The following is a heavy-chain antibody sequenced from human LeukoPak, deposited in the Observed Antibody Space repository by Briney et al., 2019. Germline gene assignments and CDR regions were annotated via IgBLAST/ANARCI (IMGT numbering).Heavy chain of an antibody. V-gene: IGHV3-30*18. D-gene: IGHD2-2*01. CDR2: ISYDGSNK. Sequence: PGGSLRLSCAASGFTFSSYGMHWVRQAPGKGLEGVAVISYDGSNKYYADSVKGRFTISRDNSKNTLYLQMNSLRAEDTAVYYCAKDTCSSTSCPPSDPVLYGMDVWGQGTTVTVSS. CDR1: GFTFSSYG. J-gene: IGHJ6*02. CDR3: AKDTCSSTSCPPSDPVLYGMDV.